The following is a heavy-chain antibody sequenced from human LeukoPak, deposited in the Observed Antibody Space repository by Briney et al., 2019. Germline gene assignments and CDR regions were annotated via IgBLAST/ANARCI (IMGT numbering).Heavy chain of an antibody. D-gene: IGHD4-11*01. J-gene: IGHJ6*02. V-gene: IGHV3-21*01. Sequence: GGSLRLSCAASGFTFSSYRMDWVRQAPGKGREWVSSISSGGDYIYYGPFPISRDNAKNPLYPQMNSLSAEDTAVYYCARDIFYSNGYYGMDVWGQGTTVTVSS. CDR1: GFTFSSYR. CDR3: ARDIFYSNGYYGMDV. CDR2: ISSGGDYI.